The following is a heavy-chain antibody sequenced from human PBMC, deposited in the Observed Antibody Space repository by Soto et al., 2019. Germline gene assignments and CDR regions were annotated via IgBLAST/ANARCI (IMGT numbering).Heavy chain of an antibody. CDR1: GFTFSSYE. D-gene: IGHD3-10*01. V-gene: IGHV3-48*03. CDR3: ARDRGGDVGQFLFPDGFDL. CDR2: IGGSGGTK. J-gene: IGHJ3*01. Sequence: GGSLRLSCAASGFTFSSYEMNWVRQAPGKGLEWISYIGGSGGTKYSADSVKGRFTISRDNAQNSLHLQMNSLRVGDTAVYYCARDRGGDVGQFLFPDGFDLWGQGTLVTVSS.